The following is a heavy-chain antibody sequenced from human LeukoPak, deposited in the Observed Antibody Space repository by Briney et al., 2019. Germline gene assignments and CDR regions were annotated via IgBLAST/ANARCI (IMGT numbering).Heavy chain of an antibody. CDR3: ARRETWLQFRRPLDF. V-gene: IGHV4-34*01. D-gene: IGHD5-24*01. CDR2: INHSRTT. J-gene: IGHJ4*02. Sequence: SETLSLTCAVSGGSISGFYWAWIRQAPGKGLEWVGEINHSRTTSYNPALESRVTISKDPFRKQFTLNLTSVTAADTSVYYCARRETWLQFRRPLDFWGQGTLVTVSS. CDR1: GGSISGFY.